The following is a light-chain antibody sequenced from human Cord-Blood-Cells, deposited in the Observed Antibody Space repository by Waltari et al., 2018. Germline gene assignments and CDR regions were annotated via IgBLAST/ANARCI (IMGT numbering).Light chain of an antibody. Sequence: ILMTQSPATLSVSPGELATLSGPASQCVSRKLARYQQKSGQAHRLLLYGSSTRATGIPARFSGSASGIEFTLTISSLPSEYFAIYYCQQYNNWTTSITFGPGTKVDIK. V-gene: IGKV3-15*01. CDR3: QQYNNWTTSIT. CDR1: QCVSRK. CDR2: GSS. J-gene: IGKJ3*01.